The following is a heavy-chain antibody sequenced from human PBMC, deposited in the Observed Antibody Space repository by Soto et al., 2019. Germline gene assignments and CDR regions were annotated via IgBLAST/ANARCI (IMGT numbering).Heavy chain of an antibody. Sequence: SETLSLTCAVYGGSFSGYYWSWIRQPPGKGLEWIGEINHSGSTNYNPSLKSRVTISVDTSKNQFSLKLSSVTAADTAVYYCARGEGGTMVRGVIVGMGVWGQGTTVTV. CDR2: INHSGST. V-gene: IGHV4-34*01. D-gene: IGHD3-10*01. CDR3: ARGEGGTMVRGVIVGMGV. J-gene: IGHJ6*02. CDR1: GGSFSGYY.